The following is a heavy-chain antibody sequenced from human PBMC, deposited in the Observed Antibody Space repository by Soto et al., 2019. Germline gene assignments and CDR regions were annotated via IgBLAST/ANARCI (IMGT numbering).Heavy chain of an antibody. V-gene: IGHV1-69*06. D-gene: IGHD3-10*01. J-gene: IGHJ3*01. Sequence: QVQLEQSWAEVKKPGSSMKVSCKASGGTLSDHGVAWLRQAPGQGLEWMGGTIPVFNTAKYAQKFQGRVTVTADKFTNIAYIEMSILRSEDTTFYFWARRVYGSGNYYPGPSAFDLWCQWTMVSV. CDR2: TIPVFNTA. CDR1: GGTLSDHG. CDR3: ARRVYGSGNYYPGPSAFDL.